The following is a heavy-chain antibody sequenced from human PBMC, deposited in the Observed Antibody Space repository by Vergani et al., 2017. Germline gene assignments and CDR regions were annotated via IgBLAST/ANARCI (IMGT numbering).Heavy chain of an antibody. CDR3: SRNPECGGDCYSDAFQS. V-gene: IGHV4-4*03. J-gene: IGHJ3*02. CDR1: CGSLSSGIW. CDR2: LYHTGSS. Sequence: QTQLQESGPGLVKPPGTPSLTCAVLCGSLSSGIWWSWVRQPPGKGLEWIGELYHTGSSNYNPSLTRRVTISVDTSKNQFSLKQSAVTAADTAVYYCSRNPECGGDCYSDAFQSWCQGTMATVSS. D-gene: IGHD2-21*02.